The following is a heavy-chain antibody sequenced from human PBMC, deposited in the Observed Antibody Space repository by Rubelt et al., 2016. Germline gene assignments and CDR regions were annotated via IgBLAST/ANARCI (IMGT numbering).Heavy chain of an antibody. V-gene: IGHV1-2*02. CDR3: ARDVPHYDSSGYYYDAFDI. Sequence: LEWMGWINPNSGGTNYAQKFQGRVTMTRDTSISTAYMELSRLRSDDTAVYYCARDVPHYDSSGYYYDAFDIWGQGTMVTGSS. D-gene: IGHD3-22*01. J-gene: IGHJ3*02. CDR2: INPNSGGT.